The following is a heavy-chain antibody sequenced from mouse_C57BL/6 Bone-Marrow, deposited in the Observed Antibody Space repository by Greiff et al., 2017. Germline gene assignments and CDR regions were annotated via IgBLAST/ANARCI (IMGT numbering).Heavy chain of an antibody. Sequence: EVQLVESGPVLVKPGASVKMSCKASGYTFTDYYMNWVKQSHGKSLEWIGVINPYNGGTSYNQKFKGKATLTVDKYSSTAYVELNSLTSGDSAAYYCARWRQYRDFDDWGQGTTLTVSS. D-gene: IGHD3-2*01. CDR3: ARWRQYRDFDD. CDR2: INPYNGGT. V-gene: IGHV1-19*01. J-gene: IGHJ2*01. CDR1: GYTFTDYY.